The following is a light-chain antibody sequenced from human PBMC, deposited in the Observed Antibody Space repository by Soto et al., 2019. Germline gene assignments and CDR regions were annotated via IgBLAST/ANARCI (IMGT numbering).Light chain of an antibody. J-gene: IGKJ1*01. CDR3: QHYYNYPWT. V-gene: IGKV1-8*01. Sequence: AVLLTQSPSSFSASTGDRATITCRASQDIHNYLAWYQQVPGKAPKLLLYAASILQTGVPSQFSGSGSGTDFTLTIDGLQSEDFATYFCQHYYNYPWTFGQGTTVK. CDR1: QDIHNY. CDR2: AAS.